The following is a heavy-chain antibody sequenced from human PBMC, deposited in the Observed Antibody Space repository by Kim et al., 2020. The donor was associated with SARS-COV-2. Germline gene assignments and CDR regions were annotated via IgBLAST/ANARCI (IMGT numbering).Heavy chain of an antibody. Sequence: SETLSLTCTVSGGSISSYYWSWIRQPPGKGLEWIGYIYYSGSTNYNPSLKSRVTISVDTSKNQFSLKLSSVTAADTAVYYCARPPSARHWYFDLWGRGT. V-gene: IGHV4-59*01. CDR3: ARPPSARHWYFDL. CDR1: GGSISSYY. CDR2: IYYSGST. D-gene: IGHD6-6*01. J-gene: IGHJ2*01.